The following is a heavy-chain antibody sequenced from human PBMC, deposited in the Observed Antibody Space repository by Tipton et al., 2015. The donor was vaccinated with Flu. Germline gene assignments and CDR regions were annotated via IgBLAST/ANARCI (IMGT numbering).Heavy chain of an antibody. J-gene: IGHJ4*02. Sequence: SLRLSCAASGFTFSSYGMHWVRQAPGKGLEWVAVISYDGSNKYYADSVKGRFTISRDNSKNTLYLQMNSLRAEHTAVYYCAKVGQQSGGVDYWGQGTLVTVSS. CDR1: GFTFSSYG. CDR2: ISYDGSNK. V-gene: IGHV3-30*18. D-gene: IGHD6-13*01. CDR3: AKVGQQSGGVDY.